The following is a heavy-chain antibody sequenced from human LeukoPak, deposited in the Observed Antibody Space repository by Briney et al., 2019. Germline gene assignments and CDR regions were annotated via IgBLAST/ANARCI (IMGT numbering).Heavy chain of an antibody. CDR2: ISGSGGNT. Sequence: GGSLRLSCAASGFTFSNYAMSWVRQAPGKGLEWVSAISGSGGNTNYADSVRGRFTISRDKSKNTLYLQMNSLRAEDTAVYYCARDDGYGDYLTKGYFDYWGQGTLVTVSS. CDR1: GFTFSNYA. CDR3: ARDDGYGDYLTKGYFDY. J-gene: IGHJ4*02. D-gene: IGHD4-17*01. V-gene: IGHV3-23*01.